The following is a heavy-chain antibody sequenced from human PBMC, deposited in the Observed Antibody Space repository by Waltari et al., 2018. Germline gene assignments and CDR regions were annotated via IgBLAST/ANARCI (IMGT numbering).Heavy chain of an antibody. CDR2: INHSGST. CDR1: GGSFSGYY. Sequence: QVQLQQWGAGLLKPSETLSLPCAVYGGSFSGYYWSWIRQPPGKGLEWIGEINHSGSTNYNPSLKSRVTISVDTSKNQFSLKLSSVTAADTAVYYCARGRWLAYFDYWGQGTLVTVSS. D-gene: IGHD6-19*01. J-gene: IGHJ4*02. V-gene: IGHV4-34*01. CDR3: ARGRWLAYFDY.